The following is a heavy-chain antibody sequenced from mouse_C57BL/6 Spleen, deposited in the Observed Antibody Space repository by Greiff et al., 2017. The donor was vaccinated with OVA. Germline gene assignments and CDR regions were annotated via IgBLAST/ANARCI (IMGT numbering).Heavy chain of an antibody. V-gene: IGHV1-50*01. CDR2: IDPSDSYT. D-gene: IGHD4-1*01. Sequence: QVQLQQPGAELVKPGASVKLSCKASGYTFTSYWMQWVKQRPGQGLEWIGEIDPSDSYTNYNQKFKGKATLTVDTSSSPAYMQLSSLTSEDSAVYYCVRVGPYYFDYWGQGTTLTVSS. J-gene: IGHJ2*01. CDR3: VRVGPYYFDY. CDR1: GYTFTSYW.